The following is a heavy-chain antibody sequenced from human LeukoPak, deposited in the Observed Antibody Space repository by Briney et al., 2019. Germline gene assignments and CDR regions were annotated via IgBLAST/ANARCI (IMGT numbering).Heavy chain of an antibody. CDR2: MNPNSGNT. CDR1: GYTFTSYD. J-gene: IGHJ4*02. CDR3: ARGRAGRGSGSSKVIDY. D-gene: IGHD3-10*01. V-gene: IGHV1-8*01. Sequence: ASVKVSCKASGYTFTSYDINWVRQATGQGLEWMGWMNPNSGNTGYAQKFQGRVTMTRNTSISTAYMELSSLRSEDTAVYYCARGRAGRGSGSSKVIDYWGQGTLVTVSS.